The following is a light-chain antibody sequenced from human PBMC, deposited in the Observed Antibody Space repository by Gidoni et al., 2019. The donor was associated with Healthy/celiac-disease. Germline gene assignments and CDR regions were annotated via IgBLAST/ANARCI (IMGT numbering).Light chain of an antibody. CDR2: DVS. CDR1: SSDVGGYNY. J-gene: IGLJ3*02. Sequence: QSALTQPRSVSGSPGQSVTISCTGTSSDVGGYNYVSWSQQHPGKAPKLMIYDVSKRPSGVPDRFSGSKSGNTASLTISGLQAEDEADYYCCSYAGSYTLGVFGGGTKLTVL. V-gene: IGLV2-11*01. CDR3: CSYAGSYTLGV.